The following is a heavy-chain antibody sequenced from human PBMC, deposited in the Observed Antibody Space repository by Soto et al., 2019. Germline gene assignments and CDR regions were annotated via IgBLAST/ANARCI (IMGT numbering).Heavy chain of an antibody. Sequence: SETLSLTCTVSGGSVSSGSYYWSWIRQPPGKGLEWIGYIYYSGSTNYNPSLKSRVTISVDTSKNQFSLKLSSVTAADTAVYYCAAIDYDFWSGYLYWGQGTLVTVSS. CDR3: AAIDYDFWSGYLY. CDR2: IYYSGST. CDR1: GGSVSSGSYY. V-gene: IGHV4-61*01. J-gene: IGHJ4*02. D-gene: IGHD3-3*01.